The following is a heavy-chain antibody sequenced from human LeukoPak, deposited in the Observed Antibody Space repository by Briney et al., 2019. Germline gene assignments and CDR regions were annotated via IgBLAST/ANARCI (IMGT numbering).Heavy chain of an antibody. V-gene: IGHV1-8*01. CDR3: ARGSWGEIAGRKSFEF. CDR2: MNPNSGNT. J-gene: IGHJ4*02. Sequence: ASVTVSCKASEYTFTSYDINWARRATGQGLEWMGWMNPNSGNTGYAQKFQGRVTMTRVTSISTAYMELNNLTSEDTAVYYCARGSWGEIAGRKSFEFWGQGSLVTVSS. CDR1: EYTFTSYD. D-gene: IGHD6-6*01.